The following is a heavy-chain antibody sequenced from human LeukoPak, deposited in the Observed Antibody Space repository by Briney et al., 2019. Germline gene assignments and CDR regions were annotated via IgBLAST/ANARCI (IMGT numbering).Heavy chain of an antibody. J-gene: IGHJ4*02. CDR2: IGYTGDT. CDR1: GGSISSGAYY. CDR3: ARGAPPQN. V-gene: IGHV4-31*03. Sequence: KSSETLSLTCSVSGGSISSGAYYWSWVRQLPEKGLDWIGYIGYTGDTYYNPSLRSRVTISIDTSKKHFSLKLTSVTAADTAVYYCARGAPPQNWGQGTLVTVSS.